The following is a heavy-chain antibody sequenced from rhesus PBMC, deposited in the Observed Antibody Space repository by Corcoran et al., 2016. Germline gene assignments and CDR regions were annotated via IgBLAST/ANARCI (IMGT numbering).Heavy chain of an antibody. J-gene: IGHJ5-2*02. V-gene: IGHV2S2*01. CDR2: IDWDDDK. D-gene: IGHD4-23*01. CDR3: ALLRNSNYVDSLDV. CDR1: GFSLSTSVMR. Sequence: QVTLTESGPALVTPTPTLTLTCTFPGFSLSTSVMRVSWIRQPPGKALEGRARIDWDDDKYYSTSLKSRLTISKDTSKNQVVLTMTNMDPVDTATYYCALLRNSNYVDSLDVWGRGVLVTVSS.